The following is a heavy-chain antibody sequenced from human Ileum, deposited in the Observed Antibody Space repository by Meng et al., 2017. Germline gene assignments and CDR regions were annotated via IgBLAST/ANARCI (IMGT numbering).Heavy chain of an antibody. CDR3: ARGGGRYGPDFDY. CDR2: INHSGST. CDR1: GGSFSGYY. J-gene: IGHJ4*02. Sequence: QGQLQQWGAGLLKPSGTLSLPCAVYGGSFSGYYWSWIRQPPGKGLEWIGEINHSGSTNYNPSLKSRVTISVDTSKNQFSLKLSSVTAADTAVYYCARGGGRYGPDFDYWGQGTLVTVSS. V-gene: IGHV4-34*01. D-gene: IGHD3-16*01.